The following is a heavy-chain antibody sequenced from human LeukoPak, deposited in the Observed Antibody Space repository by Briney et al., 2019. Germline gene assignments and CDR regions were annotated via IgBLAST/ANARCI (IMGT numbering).Heavy chain of an antibody. CDR1: GFTFSSYS. CDR2: ISSNSSYI. CDR3: ARDQVYSGYDFFDY. J-gene: IGHJ4*02. D-gene: IGHD5-12*01. Sequence: GGSLRLSCAASGFTFSSYSMNWVRQAPGKGLEWVSSISSNSSYIYYTDSVKGRFTISRDNAKNSLYLQMNSLRAEDAAVYYCARDQVYSGYDFFDYWGQGTLVTVSS. V-gene: IGHV3-21*01.